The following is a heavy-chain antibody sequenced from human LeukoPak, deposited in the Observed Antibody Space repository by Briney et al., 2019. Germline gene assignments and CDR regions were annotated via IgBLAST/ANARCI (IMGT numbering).Heavy chain of an antibody. CDR1: GASINAYY. V-gene: IGHV4-59*01. CDR2: MSYSGRT. CDR3: AQQVVGASNSFDV. Sequence: SETLSLICNVSGASINAYYWTWIRQSPEKGLEWIASMSYSGRTDSNPSLKSRVSMSVGPSKSQFSLRLTSVTAADTAIYYCAQQVVGASNSFDVWSQGTFVAVSS. J-gene: IGHJ3*01. D-gene: IGHD6-13*01.